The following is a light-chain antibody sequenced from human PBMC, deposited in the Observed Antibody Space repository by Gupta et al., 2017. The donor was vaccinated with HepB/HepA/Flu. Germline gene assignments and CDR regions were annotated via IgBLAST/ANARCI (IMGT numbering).Light chain of an antibody. J-gene: IGKJ1*01. CDR3: LQTYSDSRT. V-gene: IGKV1-39*01. CDR2: AAS. Sequence: DIQMTQSPSSLSASVGDKITIAFRASPTITTFLSWYQQRPGKAPKLLIYAASSLQSGVPSRFSGSGSGTDFVLTISSLQPEDYATYYCLQTYSDSRTFGQGTTVEIK. CDR1: PTITTF.